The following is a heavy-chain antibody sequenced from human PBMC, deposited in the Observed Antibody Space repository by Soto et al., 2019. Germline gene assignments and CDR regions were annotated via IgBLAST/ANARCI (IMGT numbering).Heavy chain of an antibody. D-gene: IGHD2-15*01. Sequence: ASLKVSCKASGYTFTGYYMHWVRQAPGQGLEWMGWINPNSGSTNYAQKFQGWVTMTRDTSISTAYMELSRLRSDDTAVYYCARGYCSGGSCYSDDAFDIWGQGTMVTVSS. V-gene: IGHV1-2*04. J-gene: IGHJ3*02. CDR3: ARGYCSGGSCYSDDAFDI. CDR1: GYTFTGYY. CDR2: INPNSGST.